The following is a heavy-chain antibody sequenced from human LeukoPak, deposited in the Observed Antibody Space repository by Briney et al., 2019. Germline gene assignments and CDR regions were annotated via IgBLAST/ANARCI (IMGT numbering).Heavy chain of an antibody. D-gene: IGHD4-17*01. CDR1: GITVSSNE. J-gene: IGHJ4*02. CDR3: ARDQKGPTVTTFDY. CDR2: ISGGST. Sequence: PGGSLRLSCAASGITVSSNEMSWVRQAPGKGLEWVSSISGGSTYYADSRKGRFTISRDNAKNSLYLQMNSLRAEDTAVYYCARDQKGPTVTTFDYWGQGTLVTVSS. V-gene: IGHV3-38-3*01.